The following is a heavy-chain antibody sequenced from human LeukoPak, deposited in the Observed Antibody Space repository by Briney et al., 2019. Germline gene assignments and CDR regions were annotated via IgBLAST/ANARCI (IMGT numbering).Heavy chain of an antibody. CDR1: GGSIRSYY. Sequence: SETLSLTCTVSGGSIRSYYWSWIRQPAGKGLEWIGRIYTSGSTNYNPSLKSRVTMSVDTSKNQFSLKLSSVTAADTAVYYCARVGRSLSGSHYYFDYWGQGTLVTVSS. D-gene: IGHD1-26*01. J-gene: IGHJ4*02. CDR3: ARVGRSLSGSHYYFDY. CDR2: IYTSGST. V-gene: IGHV4-4*07.